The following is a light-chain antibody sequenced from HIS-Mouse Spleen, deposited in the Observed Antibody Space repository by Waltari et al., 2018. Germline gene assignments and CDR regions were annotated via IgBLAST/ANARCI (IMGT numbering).Light chain of an antibody. Sequence: SYELTQPPSVSVSPGQTARITCSGDALPKKYAYCYQQKTGQAPVLVIYEDSKRPSGIPEGFSGSRSGTMATLTISGAQVEDEADYYCYSTDSSGNHRVFGGGTKLTVL. CDR1: ALPKKY. V-gene: IGLV3-10*01. CDR3: YSTDSSGNHRV. J-gene: IGLJ2*01. CDR2: EDS.